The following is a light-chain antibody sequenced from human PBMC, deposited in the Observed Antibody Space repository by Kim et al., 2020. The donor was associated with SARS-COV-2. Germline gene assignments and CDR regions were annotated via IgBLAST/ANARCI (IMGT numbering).Light chain of an antibody. J-gene: IGLJ1*01. Sequence: QWVTISCTGSSSNIGTGYDVHWYQHLPGTSPKLLIYGNSNRPSGVPDRFSGSKSGTSASLAISGLQAEDEADYYCQSYDTSLSGYVFGTGTKVTVL. CDR2: GNS. CDR1: SSNIGTGYD. V-gene: IGLV1-40*01. CDR3: QSYDTSLSGYV.